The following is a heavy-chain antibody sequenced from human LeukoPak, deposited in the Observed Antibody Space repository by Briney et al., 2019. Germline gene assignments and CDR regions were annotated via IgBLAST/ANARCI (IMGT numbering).Heavy chain of an antibody. CDR2: ISSDGTIK. CDR3: VREVVGAIYFDY. D-gene: IGHD1-26*01. CDR1: GFTFSTYA. J-gene: IGHJ4*02. Sequence: GGSLRLSCAASGFTFSTYAMSWVRQAPGRGLEWVAVISSDGTIKYYADSVKGRFTISRDNSKNTLYLQTNSLRVEDTAVYYCVREVVGAIYFDYWGQGALVTVSS. V-gene: IGHV3-30-3*01.